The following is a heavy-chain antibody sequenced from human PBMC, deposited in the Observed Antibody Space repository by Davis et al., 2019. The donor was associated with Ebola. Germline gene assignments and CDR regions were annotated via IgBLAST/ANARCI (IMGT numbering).Heavy chain of an antibody. V-gene: IGHV1-8*02. CDR1: GGTFSSYA. J-gene: IGHJ6*02. CDR3: ARWVSAAAGGMDV. D-gene: IGHD2-2*01. Sequence: ASVKVSCKASGGTFSSYAINWVRQATGQGLEWMGWMNPNSGNTGYAQKLQGRVTMTTDTSTSTAYMELSRLRSDDTAVYYCARWVSAAAGGMDVWGQGTTVTVSS. CDR2: MNPNSGNT.